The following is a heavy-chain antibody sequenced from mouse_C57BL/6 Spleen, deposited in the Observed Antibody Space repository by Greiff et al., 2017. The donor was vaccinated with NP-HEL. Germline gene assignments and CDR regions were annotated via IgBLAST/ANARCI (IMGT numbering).Heavy chain of an antibody. D-gene: IGHD2-4*01. CDR3: ARGNYDYPSFAY. J-gene: IGHJ3*01. CDR2: IYPGDGDT. V-gene: IGHV1-80*01. CDR1: GYAFSSYW. Sequence: QVQLNQSGAELLKPGASVKISCKASGYAFSSYWMNWVKQRPGKGLEWIGQIYPGDGDTNYNGKFKGKATLTADKSSSTAYMQLSSLTSEDSAVYFCARGNYDYPSFAYWGQGTLVTVSA.